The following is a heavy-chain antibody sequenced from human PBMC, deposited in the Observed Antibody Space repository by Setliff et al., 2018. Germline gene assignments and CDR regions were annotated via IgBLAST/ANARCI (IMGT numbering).Heavy chain of an antibody. CDR3: AGTLLLSPYYFDY. CDR2: ISHSGSA. CDR1: GYSISSGNY. Sequence: PSETLSLTCAVSGYSISSGNYWGWIRQPPGKGLEWIGSISHSGSAYYNPSLKSRVTISLDMSKNQFSLKLSSATAADTAVYYCAGTLLLSPYYFDYWGQGTLVTVSS. V-gene: IGHV4-38-2*01. J-gene: IGHJ4*02. D-gene: IGHD2-21*01.